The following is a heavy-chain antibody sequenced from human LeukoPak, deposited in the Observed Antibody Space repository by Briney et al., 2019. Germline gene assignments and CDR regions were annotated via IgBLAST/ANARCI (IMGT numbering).Heavy chain of an antibody. CDR3: ARFGWFGEHIDY. D-gene: IGHD3-10*01. CDR1: GGSISSYY. CDR2: IYYSGST. V-gene: IGHV4-59*01. J-gene: IGHJ4*02. Sequence: PSETLSLTCTVSGGSISSYYWSWIRQPPEKGLEWIGYIYYSGSTNYNPSLKSRVTISVDTSKNQFSLKLSSVTAADTAVYYCARFGWFGEHIDYWGQGTLVTVSS.